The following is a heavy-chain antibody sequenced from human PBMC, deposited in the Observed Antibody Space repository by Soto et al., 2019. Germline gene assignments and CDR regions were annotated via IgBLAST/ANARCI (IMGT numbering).Heavy chain of an antibody. D-gene: IGHD3-22*01. CDR1: GYTFTSYA. CDR2: INAGNGNT. J-gene: IGHJ4*02. Sequence: SVKVYCKASGYTFTSYAMHWVRQAHGQRLEWMGWINAGNGNTKYSQKFQGRVTITRDTSASTAYMELSSLRSEDTAVYYCATLYYYDSSGYPSTFDYWGQGTLVTVS. CDR3: ATLYYYDSSGYPSTFDY. V-gene: IGHV1-3*01.